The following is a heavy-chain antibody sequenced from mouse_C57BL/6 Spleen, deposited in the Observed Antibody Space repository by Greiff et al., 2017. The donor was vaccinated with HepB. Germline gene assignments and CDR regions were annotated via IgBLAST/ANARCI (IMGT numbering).Heavy chain of an antibody. CDR2: INPNNGGT. J-gene: IGHJ3*01. Sequence: EVQLQQSGPELVKPGASVKISCKASGYTFTDYYMNWVKQSHGKSLEWIGDINPNNGGTSYNQKFKGKATLTVDKSSSTAYMELRSLTSEDSAVYYCARSGRGGYYLSWFAYWGQGTLVTVSA. D-gene: IGHD2-3*01. CDR3: ARSGRGGYYLSWFAY. V-gene: IGHV1-26*01. CDR1: GYTFTDYY.